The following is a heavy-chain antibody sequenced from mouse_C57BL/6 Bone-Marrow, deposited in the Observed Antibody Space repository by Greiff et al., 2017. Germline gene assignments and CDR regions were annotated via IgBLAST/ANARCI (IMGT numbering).Heavy chain of an antibody. CDR1: GYTFTDHT. J-gene: IGHJ1*03. CDR3: ARCYYDYDGYFDV. V-gene: IGHV1-78*01. CDR2: IYPRDGST. D-gene: IGHD2-4*01. Sequence: VKLQQSDAELVKPGASVKISCKVSGYTFTDHTIHWMKQRPEQGLEWIGYIYPRDGSTKYNEKFKGKATLTADKSSRTAYMQLNSLTSEDSAVYFCARCYYDYDGYFDVWGTGTTVTVSS.